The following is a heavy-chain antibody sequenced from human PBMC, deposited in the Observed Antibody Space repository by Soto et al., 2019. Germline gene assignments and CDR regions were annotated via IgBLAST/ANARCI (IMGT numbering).Heavy chain of an antibody. CDR2: IKQDGSEK. CDR1: GFTFSSYW. Sequence: EVQLVESGGGLVQPGGSLRLSCVASGFTFSSYWMSWVRQAPGKGLEWVANIKQDGSEKYYVDSVKGRFTISRDNAKNSLYLQMNSLRAEDTAVYYCATRGSSSWYKGRYWGQGTLVTVSS. J-gene: IGHJ4*02. V-gene: IGHV3-7*01. CDR3: ATRGSSSWYKGRY. D-gene: IGHD6-13*01.